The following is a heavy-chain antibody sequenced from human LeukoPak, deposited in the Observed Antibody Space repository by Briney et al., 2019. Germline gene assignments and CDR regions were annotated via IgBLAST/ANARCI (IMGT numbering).Heavy chain of an antibody. D-gene: IGHD6-13*01. V-gene: IGHV4-34*01. CDR1: GGSFSGYY. CDR2: INHSGST. J-gene: IGHJ4*02. CDR3: ARGTYSSSRSDVDY. Sequence: SETLSLTCAVYGGSFSGYYWSWIRQPPGKGLEWIGEINHSGSTNYNPSLKSRVTISVDTSKNQFPLKLSSVTAADTAVYYCARGTYSSSRSDVDYWGQGTLVTVSS.